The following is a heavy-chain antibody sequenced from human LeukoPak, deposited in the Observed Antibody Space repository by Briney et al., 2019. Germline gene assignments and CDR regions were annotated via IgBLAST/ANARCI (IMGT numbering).Heavy chain of an antibody. J-gene: IGHJ4*02. Sequence: ASVKVSCKASGGTFSSYAISWVRQAPGQGLEWMGIINPSGGSTSYAQKFQGRVTMTRDMSTSTVYMELSSLRSEDTAVYYCARPSGSYAPYFDYWGQGTQVTVSS. CDR2: INPSGGST. CDR1: GGTFSSYA. D-gene: IGHD1-26*01. V-gene: IGHV1-46*01. CDR3: ARPSGSYAPYFDY.